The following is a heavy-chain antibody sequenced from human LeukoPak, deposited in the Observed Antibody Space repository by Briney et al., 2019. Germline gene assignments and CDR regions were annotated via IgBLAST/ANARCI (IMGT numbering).Heavy chain of an antibody. D-gene: IGHD2-2*01. Sequence: ASVKVSCKASGYTFTGYYMHWVRQAPGQGLEWMGWINPNSGGTNYAQKFQGRVTTTRDTSISTAYMELSRLRSDDTAVYYCARESPLAPIVVVPAAIVCGPLDYWGQGTLVTVSS. CDR3: ARESPLAPIVVVPAAIVCGPLDY. J-gene: IGHJ4*02. CDR2: INPNSGGT. V-gene: IGHV1-2*02. CDR1: GYTFTGYY.